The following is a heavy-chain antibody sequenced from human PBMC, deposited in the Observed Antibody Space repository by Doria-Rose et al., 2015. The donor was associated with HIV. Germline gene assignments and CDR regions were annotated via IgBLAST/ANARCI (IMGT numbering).Heavy chain of an antibody. Sequence: QESGPVLVKPTETLTLTCTVSGVSLSSPGMGVSWIRQPPGKALEWLANIFSDDERSYKTSLKSRLTISRGTSKSQVVITRTDMDPVDTATYYCARIKSSRWYHKYYFDFWGQGTLVIVSA. CDR3: ARIKSSRWYHKYYFDF. J-gene: IGHJ4*02. CDR1: GVSLSSPGMG. CDR2: IFSDDER. V-gene: IGHV2-26*01. D-gene: IGHD6-13*01.